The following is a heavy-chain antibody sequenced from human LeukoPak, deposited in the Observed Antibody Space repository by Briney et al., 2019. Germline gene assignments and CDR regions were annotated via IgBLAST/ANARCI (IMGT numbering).Heavy chain of an antibody. CDR1: GYTFTGYY. CDR2: INPNSGGT. Sequence: ASVKVSCKASGYTFTGYYMHWVRQAPGQGLEWMGWINPNSGGTNYAQKFQGRVTMTRDTSISTAYMELSSLRSEDTAVYYCARECSYYYDSSGYCLSYWGQGTLVTVSS. CDR3: ARECSYYYDSSGYCLSY. V-gene: IGHV1-2*02. J-gene: IGHJ4*02. D-gene: IGHD3-22*01.